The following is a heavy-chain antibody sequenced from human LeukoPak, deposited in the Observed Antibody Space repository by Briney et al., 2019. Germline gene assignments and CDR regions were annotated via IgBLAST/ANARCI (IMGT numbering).Heavy chain of an antibody. CDR3: ARDRGDSYGYDY. D-gene: IGHD5-18*01. V-gene: IGHV1-46*01. Sequence: ASVKVSCKASGYTFTNYFVHWVRQGPGQGLEWMGIINPSGGSTNHAQKFQGRVTMTSDTSTSTVYMELSSLRSDDTAVYFCARDRGDSYGYDYWGQGTLVTVSS. CDR1: GYTFTNYF. J-gene: IGHJ4*02. CDR2: INPSGGST.